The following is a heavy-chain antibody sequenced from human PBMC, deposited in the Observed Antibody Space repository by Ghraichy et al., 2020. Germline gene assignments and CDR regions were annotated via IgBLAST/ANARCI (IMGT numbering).Heavy chain of an antibody. D-gene: IGHD6-19*01. V-gene: IGHV1-69*06. Sequence: SVKVSCKASGGTFSSYAISWVRQASGQGLEWMGGIIPIFGTANYAQKFQGRVTITADKSTSTAYMELSSLRSEDTAVYYCARDHHSRGSGKDFDYWGQGTLVTVSS. CDR1: GGTFSSYA. CDR3: ARDHHSRGSGKDFDY. CDR2: IIPIFGTA. J-gene: IGHJ4*02.